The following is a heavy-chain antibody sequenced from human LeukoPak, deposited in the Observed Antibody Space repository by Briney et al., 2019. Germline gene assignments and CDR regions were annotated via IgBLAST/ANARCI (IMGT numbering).Heavy chain of an antibody. Sequence: SETLSLTCTVSGGSISSCSYHWGWIRQPPGKGLEWIGSIYYSGSTYYNPSLKSRVTISVDTSKNQFSLKLTSVTAADTAVYYCARHERRGRERYCSSTSCLVDYWGQGTLVTVSS. CDR3: ARHERRGRERYCSSTSCLVDY. D-gene: IGHD2-2*01. V-gene: IGHV4-39*01. CDR1: GGSISSCSYH. J-gene: IGHJ4*02. CDR2: IYYSGST.